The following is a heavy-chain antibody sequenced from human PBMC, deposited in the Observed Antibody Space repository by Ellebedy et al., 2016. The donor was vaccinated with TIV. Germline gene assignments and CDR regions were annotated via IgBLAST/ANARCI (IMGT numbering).Heavy chain of an antibody. J-gene: IGHJ3*01. D-gene: IGHD1-7*01. CDR3: ARLPRRQDVQELTFDL. CDR1: GGSVRGYY. CDR2: IYYSGDT. Sequence: SETLSLTXTVSGGSVRGYYWSWIRQPPGKRLEWVAYIYYSGDTNYNPSLNSRVSISIDTSRNQFSLRLTSVTAADTAVYYCARLPRRQDVQELTFDLWGQGTMVTVSS. V-gene: IGHV4-59*02.